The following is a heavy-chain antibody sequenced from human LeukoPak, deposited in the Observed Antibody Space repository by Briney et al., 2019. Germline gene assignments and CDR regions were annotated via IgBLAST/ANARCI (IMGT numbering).Heavy chain of an antibody. J-gene: IGHJ1*01. CDR1: RFTFSNYE. CDR2: ISGSGATI. D-gene: IGHD6-13*01. V-gene: IGHV3-48*03. CDR3: SAAGNYEYFQH. Sequence: GGSLRLSCAASRFTFSNYEMNWVRQAPGKGLEWIAHISGSGATIYYADSVKGRFTISRDNAKNTLYLQMNSLRAEDTAVYYCSAAGNYEYFQHWGQGTLVTVSS.